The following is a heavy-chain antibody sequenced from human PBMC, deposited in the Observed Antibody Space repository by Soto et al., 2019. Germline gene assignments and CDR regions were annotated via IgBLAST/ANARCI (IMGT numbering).Heavy chain of an antibody. J-gene: IGHJ4*02. D-gene: IGHD5-12*01. Sequence: GXALVLACTASGLTLSSDAISWVPQAPGKGLGWVSAISGSGCSTYSADSVKGRFTISRDNSKNTLYLQMKSLRAEDTAVYYCAKTDSGYDFDHWGQGTLVTVSS. CDR3: AKTDSGYDFDH. V-gene: IGHV3-23*01. CDR1: GLTLSSDA. CDR2: ISGSGCST.